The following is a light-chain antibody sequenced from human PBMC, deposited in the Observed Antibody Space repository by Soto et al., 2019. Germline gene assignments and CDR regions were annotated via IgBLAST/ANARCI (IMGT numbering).Light chain of an antibody. CDR2: NND. CDR3: EAWDDSLYGAV. V-gene: IGLV1-44*01. Sequence: QSVLTQPPSASGTPGQRVTISCSGSSSNIGANPINWYQQLPGTAPKLLIYNNDQRPSGVPDRLSASKSGTSASLAISGLQSEDEADYYCEAWDDSLYGAVLGGGTKLTVL. CDR1: SSNIGANP. J-gene: IGLJ2*01.